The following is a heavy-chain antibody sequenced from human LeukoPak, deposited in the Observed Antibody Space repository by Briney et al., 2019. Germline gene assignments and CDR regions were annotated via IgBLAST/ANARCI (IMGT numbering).Heavy chain of an antibody. Sequence: PGGSLRLSCAASGFTFSSYAMHWIRQAPGKGLECVAVISNDGSNKSYADSVKGRFTISRDSSKNTLYLQMNSLRTEDTAVYYCARGGYYGSGSFMDVWGQGTTVTVSS. CDR3: ARGGYYGSGSFMDV. CDR2: ISNDGSNK. D-gene: IGHD3-10*01. V-gene: IGHV3-30*04. J-gene: IGHJ6*02. CDR1: GFTFSSYA.